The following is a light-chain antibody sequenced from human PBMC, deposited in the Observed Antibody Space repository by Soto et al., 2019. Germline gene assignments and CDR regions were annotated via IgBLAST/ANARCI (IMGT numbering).Light chain of an antibody. V-gene: IGKV3-20*01. Sequence: EIVLTQSPGTLSLSPGERATLSCRASQSVSSSYLAWYQQKPGQAPRLLIYGASIRATGIPDRFSGSGSGTEFTLTISSLQPDDVATYYCQQYHTFWTFGQGTKVDIK. CDR1: QSVSSSY. CDR2: GAS. CDR3: QQYHTFWT. J-gene: IGKJ1*01.